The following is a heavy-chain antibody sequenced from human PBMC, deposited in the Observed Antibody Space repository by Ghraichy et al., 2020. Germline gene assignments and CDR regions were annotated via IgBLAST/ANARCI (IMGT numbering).Heavy chain of an antibody. Sequence: GGSLRLSCSASGFTFSSYAMHWVRQAPGKGLEYVSAITSNGGSTSYADSVKGRFTISRDNSKNTLFLQMSSLRAEDMAMYYCVKEGDPYGDYTPFFDFWGQGTLVTVSA. J-gene: IGHJ4*02. D-gene: IGHD4-17*01. CDR3: VKEGDPYGDYTPFFDF. CDR2: ITSNGGST. CDR1: GFTFSSYA. V-gene: IGHV3-64D*06.